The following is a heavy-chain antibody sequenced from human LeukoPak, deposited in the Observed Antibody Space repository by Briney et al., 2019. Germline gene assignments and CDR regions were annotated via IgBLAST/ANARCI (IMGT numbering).Heavy chain of an antibody. CDR1: GYSISSGSY. CDR2: GYHTGST. CDR3: ARESTSWLPAVGFDF. J-gene: IGHJ4*02. D-gene: IGHD5-12*01. V-gene: IGHV4-38-2*02. Sequence: PSETLSLTCAVSGYSISSGSYWGWIRQPPGKGLEWIGSGYHTGSTFYNPSLKSRVSISVDTSKNQFSLKLSSVTAADTAVYYCARESTSWLPAVGFDFWGQGTLVTVSS.